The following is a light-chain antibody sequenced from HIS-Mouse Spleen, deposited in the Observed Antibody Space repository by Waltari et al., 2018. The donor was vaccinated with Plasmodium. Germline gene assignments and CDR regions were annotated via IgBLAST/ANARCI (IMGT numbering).Light chain of an antibody. J-gene: IGLJ3*02. CDR3: YSTDSSGNHRV. CDR1: ALPKKY. Sequence: SYELTQPPSVSVSPGQTARITCSGDALPKKYAYWYQQKSGQAPVLGNYEDSKRPAGIPEIFSGSSSGTMATLTISGAQVEDEADYYCYSTDSSGNHRVFGGGTKLTVL. V-gene: IGLV3-10*01. CDR2: EDS.